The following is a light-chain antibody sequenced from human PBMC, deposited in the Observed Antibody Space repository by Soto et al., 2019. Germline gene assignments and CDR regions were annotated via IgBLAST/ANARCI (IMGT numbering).Light chain of an antibody. CDR2: AAS. V-gene: IGKV1-16*02. J-gene: IGKJ4*01. CDR3: QQYHSYPLS. Sequence: DIQMTQSPSSLSASVGDTVTITCRASQDIKNYLAWFQQKPGQAPKSLIFAASSLQSGAPSKFIDSGSGTDFTLTISSLQAEDVATYFCQQYHSYPLSFGGGTKVEIK. CDR1: QDIKNY.